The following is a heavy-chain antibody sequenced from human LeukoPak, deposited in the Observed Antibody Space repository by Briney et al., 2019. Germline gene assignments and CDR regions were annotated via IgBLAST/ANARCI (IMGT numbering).Heavy chain of an antibody. CDR1: GFTFSSYS. J-gene: IGHJ6*03. CDR2: ISSSSSYI. Sequence: GGPLRLSCAASGFTFSSYSMNWVRQAPGKGLEWVSSISSSSSYIYYADSVKGRLTISRDNAKNSLYLQMNSLRAEDTAVYYCARDAVAGTLRYYYYMDVWGKGTTVTVSS. D-gene: IGHD6-19*01. CDR3: ARDAVAGTLRYYYYMDV. V-gene: IGHV3-21*01.